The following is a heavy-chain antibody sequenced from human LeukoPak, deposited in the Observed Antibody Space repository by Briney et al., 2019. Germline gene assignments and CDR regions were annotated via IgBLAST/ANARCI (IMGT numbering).Heavy chain of an antibody. CDR1: GYTFTSYG. Sequence: ASVKVSCKASGYTFTSYGISWVRQAPGQGLEWMGWISAYNGNTNYAQKLQGRVTMTTDTSTSTAYMELRSLRSDDTAVYYCARDRVTNIVVVPAAIAHYYGMDVWGQGTTVTVSS. V-gene: IGHV1-18*01. J-gene: IGHJ6*02. D-gene: IGHD2-2*01. CDR3: ARDRVTNIVVVPAAIAHYYGMDV. CDR2: ISAYNGNT.